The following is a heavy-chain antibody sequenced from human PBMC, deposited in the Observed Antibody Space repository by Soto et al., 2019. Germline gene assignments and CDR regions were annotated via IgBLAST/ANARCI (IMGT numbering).Heavy chain of an antibody. D-gene: IGHD3-3*01. CDR3: SRPGGGYYSAFDY. V-gene: IGHV4-39*01. J-gene: IGHJ4*02. CDR2: IYYSGST. CDR1: NDSISNSAYY. Sequence: SETLSLTCTVSNDSISNSAYYWAWIRQSPGKGLEWIGSIYYSGSTYYNPSLKSRIIISVDTSKNQFSLKLDSVTAADTAVYYCSRPGGGYYSAFDYWGQGTLVTVSS.